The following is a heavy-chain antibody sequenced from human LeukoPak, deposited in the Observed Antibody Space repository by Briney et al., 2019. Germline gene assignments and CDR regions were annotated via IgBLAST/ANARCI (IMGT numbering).Heavy chain of an antibody. Sequence: GGSLRLSCAASEFTFSRYAMNWVRQAPGKGLEWVSGINGSGVITFYADSVKGRFTISRDNSKNTLYLQMNSLRAEDTAIYYCAKDSSQGGDYFDSWGQGTLVTVSS. CDR1: EFTFSRYA. D-gene: IGHD3-16*01. CDR2: INGSGVIT. J-gene: IGHJ4*02. V-gene: IGHV3-23*01. CDR3: AKDSSQGGDYFDS.